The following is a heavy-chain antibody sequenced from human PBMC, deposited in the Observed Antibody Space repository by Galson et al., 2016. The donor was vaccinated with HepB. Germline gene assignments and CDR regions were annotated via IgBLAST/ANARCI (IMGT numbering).Heavy chain of an antibody. CDR1: GFTFSNAW. CDR2: IKSKADGGTT. Sequence: SLRLSCAASGFTFSNAWMSWVRLAPGKGLEWVGRIKSKADGGTTDYAAPVKGRFTISRDDSKNTVYLQMYSLKTEDTAVYYCITGPKRRGMDVWGQGTTVTVSS. J-gene: IGHJ6*02. V-gene: IGHV3-15*01. CDR3: ITGPKRRGMDV.